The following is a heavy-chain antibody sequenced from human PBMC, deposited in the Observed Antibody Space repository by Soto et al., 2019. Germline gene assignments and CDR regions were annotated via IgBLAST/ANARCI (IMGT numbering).Heavy chain of an antibody. CDR2: INPNSGGT. CDR1: GYTFTGYY. D-gene: IGHD3-3*01. V-gene: IGHV1-2*02. Sequence: QVQLVQSGAEVKKPGASVKVSCKASGYTFTGYYMHWVRQAPGQGLEWMGWINPNSGGTNYAQKFQGGVTMTRDTSISTAYMELSRLRSDDTAVYYCARLTIFGVVITPEGGMDVWGQGTTVTVSS. J-gene: IGHJ6*02. CDR3: ARLTIFGVVITPEGGMDV.